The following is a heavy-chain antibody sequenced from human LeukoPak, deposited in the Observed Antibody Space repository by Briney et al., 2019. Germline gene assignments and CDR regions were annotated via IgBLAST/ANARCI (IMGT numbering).Heavy chain of an antibody. D-gene: IGHD6-6*01. CDR1: GYTFTSYG. J-gene: IGHJ3*02. Sequence: GASVKVSCKASGYTFTSYGISWVRQAPGQGLEWMGWISAYNGNTNYAQKLQGRVTMTTDTSTSTAYMELRSLRSDDTAVYYCARVGGFIAARSGAAFDIWGQGTMVTVSS. CDR2: ISAYNGNT. V-gene: IGHV1-18*01. CDR3: ARVGGFIAARSGAAFDI.